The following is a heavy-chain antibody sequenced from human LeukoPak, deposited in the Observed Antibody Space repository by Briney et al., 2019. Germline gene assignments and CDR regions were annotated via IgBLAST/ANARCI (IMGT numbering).Heavy chain of an antibody. J-gene: IGHJ4*02. Sequence: LRLSCAASGFTFSSYAMSWVRQAPGKGLEWIGYIYYSGSTYYNPSLKSRVTISVDTSKNQFSLKLSSVTAADTAVYYCARVSYDSSGYLIGYFDYWGQGTLVTVSS. CDR3: ARVSYDSSGYLIGYFDY. V-gene: IGHV4-30-4*08. D-gene: IGHD3-22*01. CDR1: GFTFSSYA. CDR2: IYYSGST.